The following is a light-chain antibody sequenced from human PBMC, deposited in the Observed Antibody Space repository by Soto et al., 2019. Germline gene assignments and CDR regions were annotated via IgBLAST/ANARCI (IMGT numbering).Light chain of an antibody. CDR2: EVS. V-gene: IGLV2-14*01. CDR3: SSYTTSSTLVG. J-gene: IGLJ2*01. Sequence: QSALTQPASVSGSPGQSITISFTGTSSDIGGNNYVSWYQQHPGKASTLMIYEVSNRPSGVSNRFSGSKSGNTASLTLSGLQAEDEADYDCSSYTTSSTLVGFGGGTKVTVL. CDR1: SSDIGGNNY.